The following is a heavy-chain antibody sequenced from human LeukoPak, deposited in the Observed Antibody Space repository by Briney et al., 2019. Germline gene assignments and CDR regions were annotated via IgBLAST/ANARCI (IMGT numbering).Heavy chain of an antibody. CDR3: AGPPEVSEYSSSEPIDY. V-gene: IGHV4-59*08. CDR1: GGSISSYY. Sequence: PSETLSLTCTVSGGSISSYYWSWIRQPPGKGLEWIGYIYYSGSTNYNPSLKSRVTISVDTSKNQFSLKLSSVTAADTAVYYCAGPPEVSEYSSSEPIDYWGQGTLVTVSS. D-gene: IGHD6-6*01. CDR2: IYYSGST. J-gene: IGHJ4*02.